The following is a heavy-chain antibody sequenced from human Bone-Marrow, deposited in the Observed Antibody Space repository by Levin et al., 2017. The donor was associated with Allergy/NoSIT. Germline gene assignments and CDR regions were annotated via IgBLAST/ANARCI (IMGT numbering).Heavy chain of an antibody. CDR2: ISYSGTKK. J-gene: IGHJ6*02. V-gene: IGHV3-30*04. Sequence: SLKISCAASGFTFSTYAMHWVRQAPGKGLEWVAVISYSGTKKYYEDSVKGRFTISRDTSENTLSLQMNSLRAEDTAVYYCARDLNDYGDNIGFYNFYGMDVWGQGTTVTVSS. D-gene: IGHD4-17*01. CDR3: ARDLNDYGDNIGFYNFYGMDV. CDR1: GFTFSTYA.